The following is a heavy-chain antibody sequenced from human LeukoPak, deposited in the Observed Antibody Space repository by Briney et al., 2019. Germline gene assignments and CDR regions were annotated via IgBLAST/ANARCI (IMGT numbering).Heavy chain of an antibody. D-gene: IGHD5-18*01. CDR3: ARRGYSYGYVVVDV. J-gene: IGHJ6*04. V-gene: IGHV3-48*03. CDR1: GFTFSSYE. CDR2: ISSSGSTI. Sequence: GGSLRLSCAASGFTFSSYEMNWVRQAPGKGLEWVAYISSSGSTIYYADSVKGRFTISRDNAKNSLYLQMNSLRAEDTAVYYCARRGYSYGYVVVDVWGKGTTVTVSS.